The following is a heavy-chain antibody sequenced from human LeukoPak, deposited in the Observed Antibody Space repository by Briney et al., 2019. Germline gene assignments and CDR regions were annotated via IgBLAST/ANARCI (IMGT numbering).Heavy chain of an antibody. Sequence: SGGSLRLSCAASGFTFSGYAMSWVRQAPGKWLEWVSAISGSGGSTYYADSVKGRFTISRDNSKNTLYLQMNSLRAEDTAVYYCAKDRLSRLGDYDFWSGYYYAFDYWGQGTLVTVSS. J-gene: IGHJ4*02. D-gene: IGHD3-3*01. CDR3: AKDRLSRLGDYDFWSGYYYAFDY. V-gene: IGHV3-23*01. CDR2: ISGSGGST. CDR1: GFTFSGYA.